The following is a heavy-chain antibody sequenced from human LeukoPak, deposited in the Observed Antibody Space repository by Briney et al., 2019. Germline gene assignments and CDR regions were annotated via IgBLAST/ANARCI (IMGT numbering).Heavy chain of an antibody. CDR1: GYTFTSYA. V-gene: IGHV1-3*01. D-gene: IGHD3-16*02. J-gene: IGHJ4*02. Sequence: ASVKVSCKASGYTFTSYAMHWVRQAPGQRLEWVGWINAGNGNTKYSQKFQGRVTITRDTSATTAYMELSSLRSEDTAVYYCAREYYDYVWGSYRYWYYFDYWGQGTLVTVSS. CDR3: AREYYDYVWGSYRYWYYFDY. CDR2: INAGNGNT.